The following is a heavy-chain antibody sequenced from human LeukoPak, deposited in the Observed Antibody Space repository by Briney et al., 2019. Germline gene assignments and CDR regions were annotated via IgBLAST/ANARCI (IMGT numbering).Heavy chain of an antibody. CDR2: YDPDDAET. J-gene: IGHJ3*02. D-gene: IGHD4-23*01. Sequence: ASVKVSCKVSGYTVTEFSIHWVRQAPGKGLEWMGGYDPDDAETVFARKFQGRVTMTRDTSTSTVYMELSSLRSEDTAVYYCGRVTLYAFDIWGQGTMVTVSS. V-gene: IGHV1-24*01. CDR1: GYTVTEFS. CDR3: GRVTLYAFDI.